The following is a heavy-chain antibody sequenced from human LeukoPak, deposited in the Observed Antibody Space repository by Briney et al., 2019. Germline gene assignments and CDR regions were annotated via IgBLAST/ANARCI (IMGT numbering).Heavy chain of an antibody. Sequence: ASVKVSCKASGYTLTGYYLHWVRQAPAQGLEWMGWIHQNIGDTKYAQKVQCRVSMTRDTSISTVYIELTRLTSDYTAVYYCKRVRDLPVWGQGTTVTVSS. CDR1: GYTLTGYY. CDR2: IHQNIGDT. J-gene: IGHJ6*02. CDR3: KRVRDLPV. V-gene: IGHV1-2*02.